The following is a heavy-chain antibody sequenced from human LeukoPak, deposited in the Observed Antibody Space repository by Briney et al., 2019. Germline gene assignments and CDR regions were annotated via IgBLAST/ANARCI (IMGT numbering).Heavy chain of an antibody. D-gene: IGHD2-2*01. CDR2: IYYSGST. Sequence: PSETLSLTCTVSGGSISSSSYYWGWIRQPPGKGLEWIGSIYYSGSTYYNPSLKSRVTISVDTSKNQFSLKLSSVTAADTAVYYCAIGYCSSTSCYPYDYWGQGTLVTVSS. CDR3: AIGYCSSTSCYPYDY. CDR1: GGSISSSSYY. V-gene: IGHV4-39*07. J-gene: IGHJ4*02.